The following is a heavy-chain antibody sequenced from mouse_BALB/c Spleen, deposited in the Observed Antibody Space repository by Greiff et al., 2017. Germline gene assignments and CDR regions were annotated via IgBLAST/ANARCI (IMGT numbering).Heavy chain of an antibody. CDR3: ASIYYYGSSYFFDY. V-gene: IGHV1-9*01. CDR2: ILPGSGST. CDR1: GYTFSSYW. Sequence: QVQLQQSGAELSRPGASVKMSCKASGYTFSSYWIEWVKQRPGHGLEWIGEILPGSGSTNYNEKFKSKATLTVDKSSSTAYMQLSSLTSEDSAVYYCASIYYYGSSYFFDYWGQGTTLTVSS. D-gene: IGHD1-1*01. J-gene: IGHJ2*01.